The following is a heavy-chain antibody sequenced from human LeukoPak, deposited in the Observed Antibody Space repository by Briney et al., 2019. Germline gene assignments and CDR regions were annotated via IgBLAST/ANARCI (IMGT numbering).Heavy chain of an antibody. Sequence: LVASVKVSCKASGYTFTSYDINWVRQATGQGLEWMGWMNPNSGNTGYAQKFQGRVTMTRNTSISTAYMELSSLRSEDTAVYYCARGRRRFTYYYGSSPLMFDPWGQGTLVTVSS. CDR3: ARGRRRFTYYYGSSPLMFDP. CDR1: GYTFTSYD. CDR2: MNPNSGNT. J-gene: IGHJ5*02. V-gene: IGHV1-8*01. D-gene: IGHD3-22*01.